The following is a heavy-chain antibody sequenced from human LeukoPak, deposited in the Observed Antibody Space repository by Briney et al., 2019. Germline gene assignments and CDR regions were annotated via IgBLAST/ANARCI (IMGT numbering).Heavy chain of an antibody. Sequence: SETLSLTCGVYGGSFSGYYWSWIRQPPGKGLEWIGEINHSGSTNYNPSLTSRVTISVDTSKNQFSLKLRSVTAADTAVYYCARGRGVVVVAATLGWFDPWGQGNLVTVSS. J-gene: IGHJ5*02. D-gene: IGHD2-15*01. CDR3: ARGRGVVVVAATLGWFDP. CDR2: INHSGST. V-gene: IGHV4-34*01. CDR1: GGSFSGYY.